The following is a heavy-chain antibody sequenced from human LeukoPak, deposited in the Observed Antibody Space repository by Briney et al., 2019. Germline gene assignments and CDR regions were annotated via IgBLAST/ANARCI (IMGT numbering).Heavy chain of an antibody. CDR1: GVSISSYY. CDR3: ARDFGVLNAFDI. CDR2: IYYSGST. J-gene: IGHJ3*02. V-gene: IGHV4-59*01. Sequence: SETLSLTCTVSGVSISSYYWSWIRQPPGKGLEWIGYIYYSGSTNYNPSLKSRVTISVGTSKNQFSLKLSSVTAADTAVYYCARDFGVLNAFDIWGQGTMVTVSS. D-gene: IGHD2-8*01.